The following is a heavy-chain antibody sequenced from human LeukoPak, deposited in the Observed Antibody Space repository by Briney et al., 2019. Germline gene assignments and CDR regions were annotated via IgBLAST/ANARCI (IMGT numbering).Heavy chain of an antibody. Sequence: PGGSLRLSCAASGFTFSSYAMSWVRQAPGKGLEWVSAISGSADSTYYADSVKGRLTISRDNSKNTLYLRMNSLRAEDTAVYSCAKDQNRDSSGWIFDYWGQGTLVTVSS. CDR3: AKDQNRDSSGWIFDY. J-gene: IGHJ4*02. V-gene: IGHV3-23*01. CDR1: GFTFSSYA. CDR2: ISGSADST. D-gene: IGHD6-19*01.